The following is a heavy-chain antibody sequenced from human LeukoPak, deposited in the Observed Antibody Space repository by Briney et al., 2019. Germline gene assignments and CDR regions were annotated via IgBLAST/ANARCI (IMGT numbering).Heavy chain of an antibody. D-gene: IGHD6-19*01. V-gene: IGHV3-30*02. J-gene: IGHJ4*02. Sequence: PGGPLRLSCAASGFTFSSYGMNWVRQAPGKGLEWVASIRSDGSDKKYADSVKGQFTISRDNSKSTLNLQMNSLRPEDTAVYYCAKSQVTGWYDFDYWGQGTLVIVSS. CDR3: AKSQVTGWYDFDY. CDR2: IRSDGSDK. CDR1: GFTFSSYG.